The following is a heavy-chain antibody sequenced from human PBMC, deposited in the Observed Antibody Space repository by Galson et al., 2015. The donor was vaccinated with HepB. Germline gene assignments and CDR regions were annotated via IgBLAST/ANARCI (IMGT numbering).Heavy chain of an antibody. D-gene: IGHD3-10*01. CDR3: VLGYYFDS. CDR2: VSNDGGTT. CDR1: GFTFSNYA. J-gene: IGHJ4*02. V-gene: IGHV3-23*01. Sequence: SLRLSCAASGFTFSNYAMSWVRQAPGKGLEWVSTVSNDGGTTYRADSVKGRFTISRDNSKNTLYLQMNSLGAEDTAVYYGVLGYYFDSWGQGTLVTVSS.